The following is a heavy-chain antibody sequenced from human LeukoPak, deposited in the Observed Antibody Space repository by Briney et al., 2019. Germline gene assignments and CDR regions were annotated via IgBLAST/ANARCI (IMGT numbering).Heavy chain of an antibody. D-gene: IGHD5-18*01. CDR3: ARKRGYSYGYGY. J-gene: IGHJ4*02. V-gene: IGHV1-69*13. CDR1: GGTFSSYA. Sequence: ASVKVSCKASGGTFSSYAISWVRQAPGQGLEWMGGIIPIFGTANYAQKFQGRVTITADESTGTAYMELSSLRSEDTAVYYCARKRGYSYGYGYWGQGTLVTVSS. CDR2: IIPIFGTA.